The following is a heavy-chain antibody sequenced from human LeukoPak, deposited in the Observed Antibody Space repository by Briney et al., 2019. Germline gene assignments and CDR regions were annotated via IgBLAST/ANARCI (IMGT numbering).Heavy chain of an antibody. D-gene: IGHD6-19*01. V-gene: IGHV3-48*01. CDR1: GFTFSSYG. CDR2: ISSSSSTI. Sequence: GGSLRLSCAASGFTFSSYGMHWVRQAPGKGLEWVSYISSSSSTIYYADSVKGRFTISRDNAKNSLYLQMNSLRAEDTAVYYCARDRPAGIAVAGTRNWFDPWGQGTLVTVSS. J-gene: IGHJ5*02. CDR3: ARDRPAGIAVAGTRNWFDP.